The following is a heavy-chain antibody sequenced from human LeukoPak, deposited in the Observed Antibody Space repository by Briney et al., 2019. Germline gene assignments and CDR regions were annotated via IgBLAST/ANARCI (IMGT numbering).Heavy chain of an antibody. CDR1: GGSISSYY. CDR2: IYSTGST. V-gene: IGHV4-59*08. Sequence: SETLSLTCTVAGGSISSYYWNWIRQLPGMGLEWIGYIYSTGSTNYNPSLRGRVIISLDTSKNQFSLELSSVTAADTALYYCARRSVVTAINFDTFDICGQGTMVTVSS. CDR3: ARRSVVTAINFDTFDI. D-gene: IGHD2-21*02. J-gene: IGHJ3*02.